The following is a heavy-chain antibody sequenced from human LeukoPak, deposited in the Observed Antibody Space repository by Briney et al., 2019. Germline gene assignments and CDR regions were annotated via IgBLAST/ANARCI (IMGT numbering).Heavy chain of an antibody. Sequence: ASVKVSCKASGYTFTSYAMHWVRQAPGQRLEWMGWINAGNGNTKYSQKFQGRVTITRDTSASTAYMELSSLRSGDTAVYYCARGSSGWYNYFDYWGQGTLVTVSS. CDR1: GYTFTSYA. J-gene: IGHJ4*02. CDR3: ARGSSGWYNYFDY. CDR2: INAGNGNT. V-gene: IGHV1-3*01. D-gene: IGHD6-19*01.